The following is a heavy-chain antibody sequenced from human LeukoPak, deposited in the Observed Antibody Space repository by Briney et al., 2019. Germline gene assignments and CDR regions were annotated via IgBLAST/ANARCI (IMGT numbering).Heavy chain of an antibody. CDR1: GFTFSSYW. CDR2: INSDGSST. CDR3: ARSLPPYDFWSGYYPLDY. D-gene: IGHD3-3*01. J-gene: IGHJ4*02. V-gene: IGHV3-74*01. Sequence: GGSLRLSCAASGFTFSSYWMHWVRQAPGKGLVWVSRINSDGSSTSYADSVKGRFTISRDNAKNTLYPQMNSLRAEDTAVYYCARSLPPYDFWSGYYPLDYWGQGTLVTVSS.